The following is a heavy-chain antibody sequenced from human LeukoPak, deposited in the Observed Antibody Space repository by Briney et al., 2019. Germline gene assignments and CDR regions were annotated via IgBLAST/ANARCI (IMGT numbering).Heavy chain of an antibody. V-gene: IGHV3-30-3*01. CDR3: ARSRAAAPVFDY. CDR1: GFTFSSYA. CDR2: ISYDGSNK. J-gene: IGHJ4*02. D-gene: IGHD6-13*01. Sequence: PGGSLRLSCAASGFTFSSYAMHWVRQAPGKGLEWVAVISYDGSNKYYADSVKGRFTIFRDNSKNTLYLQMNSLRAEDTAVYYCARSRAAAPVFDYWGQGTLVTVSS.